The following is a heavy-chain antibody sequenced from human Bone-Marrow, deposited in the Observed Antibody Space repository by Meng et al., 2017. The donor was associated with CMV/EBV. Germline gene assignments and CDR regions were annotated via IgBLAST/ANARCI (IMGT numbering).Heavy chain of an antibody. Sequence: GESLKISCAASGFTFSGSAMHWVRQASGKGLEWVGRIRSKANSYATAYAASVKGRFTISRDDSKNTAYLQMNSLKTEDTAVYYCTRHVYYGSGSYWVYWGQGTLVTVSS. CDR1: GFTFSGSA. V-gene: IGHV3-73*01. CDR2: IRSKANSYAT. J-gene: IGHJ4*02. D-gene: IGHD3-10*01. CDR3: TRHVYYGSGSYWVY.